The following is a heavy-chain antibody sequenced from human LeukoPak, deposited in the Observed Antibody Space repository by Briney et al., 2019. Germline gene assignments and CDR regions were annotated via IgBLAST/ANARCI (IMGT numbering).Heavy chain of an antibody. CDR2: ISGSGGST. Sequence: GGSLRLSCAASGFTFSSYAMSWVRQAPGKGLEWVSAISGSGGSTYYADSVKGRFTISRDNSKNTLYLQMNSLRAEDTAVYYCAKDSGHIVVVPVAIGRRNWFDPWGQGTLVTVSS. CDR3: AKDSGHIVVVPVAIGRRNWFDP. D-gene: IGHD2-2*02. J-gene: IGHJ5*02. CDR1: GFTFSSYA. V-gene: IGHV3-23*01.